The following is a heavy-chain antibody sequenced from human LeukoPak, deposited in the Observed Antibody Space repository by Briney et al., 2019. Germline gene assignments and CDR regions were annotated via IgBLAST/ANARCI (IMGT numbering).Heavy chain of an antibody. CDR2: ISGSGGST. CDR3: ARDCSGGSCYGLDY. D-gene: IGHD2-15*01. J-gene: IGHJ4*02. Sequence: PGGSLRLSCAASGFTFSSYAMSWVRQAPGKGLEWVSAISGSGGSTYYADSVKGRFTISRDNSKNTLYLQMNSLRAEDTAVYYCARDCSGGSCYGLDYWGQGTLVTVSS. V-gene: IGHV3-23*01. CDR1: GFTFSSYA.